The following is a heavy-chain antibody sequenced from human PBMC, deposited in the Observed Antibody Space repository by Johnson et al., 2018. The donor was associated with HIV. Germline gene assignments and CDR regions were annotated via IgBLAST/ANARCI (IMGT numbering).Heavy chain of an antibody. D-gene: IGHD4-23*01. CDR3: ARSSTVVTPHDI. Sequence: VQLVESGGGVVRPGGSLRLSCAASGFSFSSYAMHWVRQAPGKGLEWVSLISWDGGNTYYADSVKGRFIISRENSKKSLYLQMNSLRAEDTAVYYCARSSTVVTPHDIWGQGTMVTVSS. V-gene: IGHV3-43D*03. CDR2: ISWDGGNT. J-gene: IGHJ3*02. CDR1: GFSFSSYA.